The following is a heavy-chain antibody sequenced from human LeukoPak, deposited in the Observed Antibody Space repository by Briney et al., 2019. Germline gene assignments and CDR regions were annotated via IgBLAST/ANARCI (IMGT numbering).Heavy chain of an antibody. V-gene: IGHV1-18*01. CDR2: ISAYNGNT. Sequence: ASVKVSCKASGYTFTSYGISRVRQAPGQGLEWMGWISAYNGNTNYAQKLQGRVTMTTDISTSTAYMELRSLRSDDTAVYYCARDDYSTKTFDYWGQGTLVTVSS. J-gene: IGHJ4*02. CDR1: GYTFTSYG. D-gene: IGHD4-11*01. CDR3: ARDDYSTKTFDY.